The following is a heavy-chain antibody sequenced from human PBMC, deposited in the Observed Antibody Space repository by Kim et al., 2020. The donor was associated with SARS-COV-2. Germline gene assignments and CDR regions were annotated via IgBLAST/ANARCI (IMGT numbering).Heavy chain of an antibody. CDR2: IISDNYI. V-gene: IGHV3-21*01. CDR3: ARDLLPNYYASGNIDY. D-gene: IGHD3-10*01. CDR1: GFRFSSYS. J-gene: IGHJ4*02. Sequence: GGSLRLSCAVSGFRFSSYSMNWVRQAPGKGLEWVSSIISDNYIYYADSVKGRFTISRESAKNSLYLQMNSLRAEDTALYYCARDLLPNYYASGNIDYWGQGTLVTVSS.